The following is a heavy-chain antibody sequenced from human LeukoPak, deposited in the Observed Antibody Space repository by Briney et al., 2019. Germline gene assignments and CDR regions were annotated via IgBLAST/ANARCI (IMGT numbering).Heavy chain of an antibody. CDR2: IRYDGSNK. CDR1: GFTFSSYG. J-gene: IGHJ4*02. CDR3: ANSVVGASSFDY. D-gene: IGHD2-15*01. Sequence: GGSLRLSCAASGFTFSSYGMHWVRQAPGKGLKWVAFIRYDGSNKYYADSVKDRFTISRDNSKNTLYLQMNSLRAEDTAVYYCANSVVGASSFDYWGQGTLVTVSS. V-gene: IGHV3-30*02.